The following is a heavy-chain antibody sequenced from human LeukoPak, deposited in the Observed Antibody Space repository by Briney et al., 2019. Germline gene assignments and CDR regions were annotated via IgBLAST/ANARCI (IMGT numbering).Heavy chain of an antibody. J-gene: IGHJ4*02. D-gene: IGHD3-10*01. CDR1: GGSISSSSYY. V-gene: IGHV4-39*07. CDR2: IYYSGST. Sequence: SETLSLTCTVSGGSISSSSYYWGWIRQPPGKGLEWIGSIYYSGSTYYNPSLKSRVTISVDTSKNQFSLKLSSVTAADTAVYYCAGSLYYSGSGSYFPFDYWGQGTLVTVSS. CDR3: AGSLYYSGSGSYFPFDY.